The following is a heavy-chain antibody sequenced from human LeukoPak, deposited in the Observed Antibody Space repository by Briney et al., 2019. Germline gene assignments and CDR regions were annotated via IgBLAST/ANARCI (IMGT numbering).Heavy chain of an antibody. CDR1: GFTFSIYA. Sequence: PGGSLRLSCAASGFTFSIYAMNWVRQAPGKGLEWVSAISTGGGSTFYADSVKGRFTISRDNSKNTLHLQMNSLRAEDTAVYYCARTYSGSYPYYYYGMDVWGQGTTVTVSS. V-gene: IGHV3-23*01. CDR3: ARTYSGSYPYYYYGMDV. CDR2: ISTGGGST. J-gene: IGHJ6*02. D-gene: IGHD1-26*01.